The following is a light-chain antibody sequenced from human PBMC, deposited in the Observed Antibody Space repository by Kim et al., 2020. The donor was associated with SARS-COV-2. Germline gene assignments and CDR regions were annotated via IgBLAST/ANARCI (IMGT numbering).Light chain of an antibody. CDR3: QMYGSSPQT. Sequence: EIVLTQSPGTLSLSPGERATLSCRASQSVSSSYLAWYQQNPGQARSLLIYGSSSRATGMPDRFSGSGSGTDFTLTISRLEPEDLAVYYSQMYGSSPQTFGQGTKVYI. CDR1: QSVSSSY. V-gene: IGKV3-20*01. CDR2: GSS. J-gene: IGKJ1*01.